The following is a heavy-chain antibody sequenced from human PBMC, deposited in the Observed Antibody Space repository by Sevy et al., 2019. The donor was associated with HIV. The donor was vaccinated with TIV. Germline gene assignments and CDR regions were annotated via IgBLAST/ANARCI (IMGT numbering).Heavy chain of an antibody. Sequence: GGSLRLSCATSGFTFWSYALHWVRQAPGKGLEWVAVISYDESTKYGDSVKGRFAISRDNSKKTLYLQMNNVGADDTAVDYCASDRGSGGYYFDYWGQGALVTVSS. D-gene: IGHD6-19*01. J-gene: IGHJ4*02. CDR1: GFTFWSYA. V-gene: IGHV3-30*09. CDR3: ASDRGSGGYYFDY. CDR2: ISYDESTK.